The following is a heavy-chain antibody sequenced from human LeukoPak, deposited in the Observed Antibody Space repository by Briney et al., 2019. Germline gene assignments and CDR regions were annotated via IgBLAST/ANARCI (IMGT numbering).Heavy chain of an antibody. CDR3: TTGSRYGSPPR. J-gene: IGHJ4*02. V-gene: IGHV3-15*01. CDR1: GFTFSNAW. Sequence: GGSLRLSCAASGFTFSNAWKSWVRQAPGKGLEWVGRIKSKTDGGTTDYAAPVKGRFTISRDDSKNTLYLQMNSLKTEDTAVYYCTTGSRYGSPPRWGQGTLVTVSS. D-gene: IGHD6-13*01. CDR2: IKSKTDGGTT.